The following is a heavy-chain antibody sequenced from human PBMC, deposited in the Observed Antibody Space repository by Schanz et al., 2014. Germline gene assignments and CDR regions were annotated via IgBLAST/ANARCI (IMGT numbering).Heavy chain of an antibody. Sequence: QVQLVQSGAEVKKPGASVKVSCKASGYTFTSDSMHWVRQAPGQGLEWMGRIIPIHGIVNYAQRFQDRVRITADRSTSTAYMELSSLRSEDTAVYYCARGGGPEDVFDIWGQGTILTVSS. V-gene: IGHV1-69*09. CDR3: ARGGGPEDVFDI. J-gene: IGHJ3*02. D-gene: IGHD5-12*01. CDR1: GYTFTSDS. CDR2: IIPIHGIV.